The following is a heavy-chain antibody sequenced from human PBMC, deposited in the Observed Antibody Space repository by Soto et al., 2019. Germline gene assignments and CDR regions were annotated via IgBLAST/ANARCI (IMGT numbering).Heavy chain of an antibody. CDR3: ERGGSGWSFDY. CDR2: ISNSSPTI. J-gene: IGHJ4*02. CDR1: GFTFSSYE. D-gene: IGHD6-19*01. Sequence: GGSLRLSCAASGFTFSSYEMNWVRQAPGKGLEWVSYISNSSPTIYYADSVKGRFTISRDNAKNSLYLQMNSLRAEDTAVYYCERGGSGWSFDYWGQGTLVTVYS. V-gene: IGHV3-48*03.